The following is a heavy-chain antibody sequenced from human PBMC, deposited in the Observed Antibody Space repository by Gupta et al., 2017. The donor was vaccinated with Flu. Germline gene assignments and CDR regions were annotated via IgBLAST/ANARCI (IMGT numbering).Heavy chain of an antibody. J-gene: IGHJ4*02. Sequence: SSYAMTWVRQAPGKGLEWVSIITGSGDTSYADSVKGRFTISRDNSKNTLYLQMNSLRAEDTALYYCAKGAPCINNCVNFDYWGQGTLVTVSS. CDR2: ITGSGDT. CDR3: AKGAPCINNCVNFDY. V-gene: IGHV3-23*01. CDR1: SSYA. D-gene: IGHD2-8*01.